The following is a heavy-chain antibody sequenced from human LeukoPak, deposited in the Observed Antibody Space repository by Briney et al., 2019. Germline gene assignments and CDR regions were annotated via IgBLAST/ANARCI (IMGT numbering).Heavy chain of an antibody. CDR3: ARIFSATDAFDI. J-gene: IGHJ3*02. D-gene: IGHD2-15*01. Sequence: PGGSLRLSCAASGFTFGSYWMSWVRQAPGKGLEWVASINKDGSGKYYLDSVRGRFTISRDNAENSLFLQMNSLRAEDTAVYYCARIFSATDAFDIWGQGTMVTVSS. CDR1: GFTFGSYW. V-gene: IGHV3-7*01. CDR2: INKDGSGK.